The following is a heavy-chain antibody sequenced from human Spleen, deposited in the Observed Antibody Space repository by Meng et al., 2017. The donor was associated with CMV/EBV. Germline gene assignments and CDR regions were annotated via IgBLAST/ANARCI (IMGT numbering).Heavy chain of an antibody. V-gene: IGHV1-8*03. CDR2: MNPNSGNT. J-gene: IGHJ4*02. CDR1: GYTFTSYD. D-gene: IGHD5-24*01. Sequence: ASVKVSCKASGYTFTSYDINWVRQATGQGLEWMGWMNPNSGNTGYAQKFQGRVTITRNTSISTAYMELSSLRSEDTPVYYCARDLESPEMATTHYFDYWGQGTLVTSPQ. CDR3: ARDLESPEMATTHYFDY.